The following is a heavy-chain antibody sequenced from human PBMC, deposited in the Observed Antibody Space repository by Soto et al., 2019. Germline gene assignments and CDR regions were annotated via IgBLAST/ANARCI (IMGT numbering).Heavy chain of an antibody. CDR1: GGSISSGGYY. J-gene: IGHJ6*02. Sequence: SETLSLTCTVSGGSISSGGYYWSWIRQHPGKGLEWIGEIYHSGSTNYNPSLKSRVTISVDKSKNQFSLKLSSVTAADTAVYYCARVSGSYYYGMDVWGQGTTVTV. CDR2: IYHSGST. D-gene: IGHD1-26*01. V-gene: IGHV4-31*03. CDR3: ARVSGSYYYGMDV.